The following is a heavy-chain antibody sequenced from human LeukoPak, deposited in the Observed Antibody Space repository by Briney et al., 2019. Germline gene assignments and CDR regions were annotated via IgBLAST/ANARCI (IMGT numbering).Heavy chain of an antibody. Sequence: GASVKVSCKASGYTFTSYGISWVRQAPGQGLEWMGWISTYNGNTNYAQKLQGRVTMTTDTSTSTAYMELRSLRSDDTAVYYCARDLQSIWVSYRYTGSDYRGQGTLVTVSS. D-gene: IGHD3-16*02. V-gene: IGHV1-18*01. CDR1: GYTFTSYG. J-gene: IGHJ4*02. CDR2: ISTYNGNT. CDR3: ARDLQSIWVSYRYTGSDY.